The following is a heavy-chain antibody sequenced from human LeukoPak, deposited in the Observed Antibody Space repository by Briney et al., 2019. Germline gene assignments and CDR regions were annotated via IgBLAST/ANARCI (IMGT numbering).Heavy chain of an antibody. J-gene: IGHJ3*02. V-gene: IGHV1-69*13. CDR1: GGTFSSYA. Sequence: ASVKVSCKASGGTFSSYAISWERQAPGQGLEWMGGIIPIFGTANYAQKFQGRVTITADESTSTAYMELSSLRSEDTAVYYCARDAPGYNWNDVDDAFDIWGQGTMVTVSS. CDR3: ARDAPGYNWNDVDDAFDI. D-gene: IGHD1-1*01. CDR2: IIPIFGTA.